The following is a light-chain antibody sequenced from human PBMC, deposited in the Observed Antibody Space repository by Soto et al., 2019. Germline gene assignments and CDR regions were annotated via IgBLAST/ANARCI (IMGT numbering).Light chain of an antibody. CDR3: TQATHWPHT. Sequence: DVVMTQSPLSLPVTLGQPASISCRSSQSLVSSDGNTFLSWFQQRPGQSPRRLIYQVSNRDSGVPDRFSGSGSGTDFTLKISRVEAADVGLYYCTQATHWPHTFGQGTKLEIK. V-gene: IGKV2-30*01. CDR1: QSLVSSDGNTF. J-gene: IGKJ2*01. CDR2: QVS.